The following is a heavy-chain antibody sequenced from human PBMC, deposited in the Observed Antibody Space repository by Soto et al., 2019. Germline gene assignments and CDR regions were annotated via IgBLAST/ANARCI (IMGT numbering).Heavy chain of an antibody. J-gene: IGHJ6*02. D-gene: IGHD5-18*01. Sequence: GSLRLSCAASGFTFSSYGMHWVRQAPGKGLEWVAVISYDGSNKYYADSVKGRFTISRDNSKNTLYLQMNSLRAEDTAVYYCAKAATRDTAMAYYYYGMDVWGQGTTVTVSS. V-gene: IGHV3-30*18. CDR2: ISYDGSNK. CDR3: AKAATRDTAMAYYYYGMDV. CDR1: GFTFSSYG.